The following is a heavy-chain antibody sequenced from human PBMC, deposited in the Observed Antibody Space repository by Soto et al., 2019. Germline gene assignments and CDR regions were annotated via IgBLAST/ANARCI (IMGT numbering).Heavy chain of an antibody. Sequence: QVQLVQSGAEVKKPGASVKVSCQASGYTFTSYGLSWVRQGPEQGLEWMGWVSAYSGNTNYAQRFQGRVTITTDTSTNTAYMELRSLRSDDTAVYYCAGMSGGGDYWGQGTLVTVSS. D-gene: IGHD1-26*01. J-gene: IGHJ4*02. CDR3: AGMSGGGDY. V-gene: IGHV1-18*01. CDR2: VSAYSGNT. CDR1: GYTFTSYG.